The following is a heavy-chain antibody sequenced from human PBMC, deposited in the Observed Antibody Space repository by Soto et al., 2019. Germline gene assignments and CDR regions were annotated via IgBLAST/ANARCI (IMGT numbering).Heavy chain of an antibody. CDR1: GGTFSRHA. V-gene: IGHV1-69*01. J-gene: IGHJ4*02. CDR3: ARDLEFRDGNISHLDY. CDR2: VIPIIGIP. D-gene: IGHD3-3*01. Sequence: QVQLVQSGAEVKKPGSSVKVSCKASGGTFSRHAFNWVRQAPGQGLEWMGGVIPIIGIPNYAQKFQGRVTITADESTSTVYMELSSLRSEDTAVYYSARDLEFRDGNISHLDYWGQGTLVTVSS.